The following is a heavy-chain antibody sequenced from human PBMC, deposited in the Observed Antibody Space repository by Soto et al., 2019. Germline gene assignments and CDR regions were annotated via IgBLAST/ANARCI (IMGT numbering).Heavy chain of an antibody. CDR3: AREPGYSSGWGPYYYYGMDV. CDR2: IKQDGSEK. J-gene: IGHJ6*02. Sequence: EVQLVESGGGLVQPGGSLRLSCAASGFTFSRYWMSWVRQAPGKGLEWVANIKQDGSEKYYVDSVKGRFTISRDNAKNSLYLQMNSLRAEDTAVYYCAREPGYSSGWGPYYYYGMDVWGQGTTVTVSS. V-gene: IGHV3-7*01. D-gene: IGHD6-19*01. CDR1: GFTFSRYW.